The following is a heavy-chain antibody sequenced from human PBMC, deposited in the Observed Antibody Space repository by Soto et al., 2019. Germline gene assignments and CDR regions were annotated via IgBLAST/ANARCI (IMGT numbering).Heavy chain of an antibody. CDR2: IYSGGST. D-gene: IGHD6-19*01. CDR1: GFTVSSNY. V-gene: IGHV3-53*01. J-gene: IGHJ6*02. CDR3: ARDNIAVAGTTYYYYGMDV. Sequence: GGSLRLSCAASGFTVSSNYMSWVRQAPGKGLEWVSVIYSGGSTYYADSVKGRFTISRDNSKNTLYLQMNSLRAEDTAVYYCARDNIAVAGTTYYYYGMDVWGQGTTVTVSS.